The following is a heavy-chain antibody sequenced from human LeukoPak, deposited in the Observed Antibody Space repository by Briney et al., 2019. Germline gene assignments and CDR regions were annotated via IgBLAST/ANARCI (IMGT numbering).Heavy chain of an antibody. CDR2: IYYSGTT. J-gene: IGHJ4*02. V-gene: IGHV4-39*01. Sequence: SETLSLTCTVSGGSISISSDYWGWIRQPPGKGLGWIGGIYYSGTTNYNPSLKSRVTMSVDTSKNQFSLKLNSATAADTAVYYCARRLSTRSYYLDDWGQGTLVTVSS. D-gene: IGHD2/OR15-2a*01. CDR1: GGSISISSDY. CDR3: ARRLSTRSYYLDD.